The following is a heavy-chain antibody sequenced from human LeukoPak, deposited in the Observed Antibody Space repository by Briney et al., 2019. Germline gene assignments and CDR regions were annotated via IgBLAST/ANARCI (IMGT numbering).Heavy chain of an antibody. Sequence: ASVNVSCKASGYTFTSYYMHWVRQAPGQGHEWMGIINPSGGSTSYAQKFQGRVTMTRDTSTSTVYMELSSLRSEDAAVYYCAREGTIVGASTDAFDIWGQGTMVTVSS. CDR1: GYTFTSYY. V-gene: IGHV1-46*01. J-gene: IGHJ3*02. CDR3: AREGTIVGASTDAFDI. D-gene: IGHD1-26*01. CDR2: INPSGGST.